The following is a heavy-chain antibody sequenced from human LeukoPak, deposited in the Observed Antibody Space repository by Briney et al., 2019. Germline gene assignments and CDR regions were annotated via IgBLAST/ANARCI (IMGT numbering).Heavy chain of an antibody. Sequence: SQTLSLTCTVSGGSISSGSYYWSWIRQPAGKGLEWIGRIYTSGSTNYNPSLKSRVTISVDTSKNQFSLKLSSVTAADTAVYYCARESEVAENWFDPWGQGTLVTVSS. CDR3: ARESEVAENWFDP. V-gene: IGHV4-61*02. CDR1: GGSISSGSYY. CDR2: IYTSGST. J-gene: IGHJ5*02.